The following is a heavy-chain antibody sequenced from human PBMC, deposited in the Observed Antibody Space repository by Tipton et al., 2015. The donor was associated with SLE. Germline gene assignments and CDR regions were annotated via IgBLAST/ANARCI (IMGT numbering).Heavy chain of an antibody. CDR1: GGSFSGYY. Sequence: LRLSCAVYGGSFSGYYWSWIRQPPGKGLEWIGEINHSGSTNYNPSLKSRVTISVDTSKNQFSLKLSSVTAADTAVYYCASREIGYYGSGREYWGQGTLVTVSS. D-gene: IGHD3-10*01. CDR3: ASREIGYYGSGREY. CDR2: INHSGST. V-gene: IGHV4-34*01. J-gene: IGHJ4*02.